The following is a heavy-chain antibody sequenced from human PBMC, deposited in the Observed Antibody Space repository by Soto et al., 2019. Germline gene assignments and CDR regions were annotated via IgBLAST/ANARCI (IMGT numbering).Heavy chain of an antibody. Sequence: LSLTCTVSGGSISSSSYYWGWIRQPPGKGLEWIGSIYYSGSTYYNSSLKSRVTISVDTSKNQFSLKLSSVTAADTAVYYCASDNWNYDYWGQGTLVTVSS. V-gene: IGHV4-39*01. D-gene: IGHD1-20*01. J-gene: IGHJ4*02. CDR2: IYYSGST. CDR1: GGSISSSSYY. CDR3: ASDNWNYDY.